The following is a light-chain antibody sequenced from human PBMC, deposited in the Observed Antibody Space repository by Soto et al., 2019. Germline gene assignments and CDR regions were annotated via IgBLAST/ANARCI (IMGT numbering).Light chain of an antibody. J-gene: IGLJ1*01. V-gene: IGLV1-40*01. CDR2: GNP. Sequence: KRAASVSRVPGEGVTIPYTRSSSKIGAGYDVHWYLQLPGTAPKLLIYGNPNRPSGVPDRFSCSKSGSSASLAITGLQAEDEADYYCQSHDSSLHASVFGTGTKVTVL. CDR3: QSHDSSLHASV. CDR1: SSKIGAGYD.